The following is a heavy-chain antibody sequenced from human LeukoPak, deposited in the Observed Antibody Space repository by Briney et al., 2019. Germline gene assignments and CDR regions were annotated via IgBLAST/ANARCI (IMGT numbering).Heavy chain of an antibody. V-gene: IGHV3-53*01. J-gene: IGHJ4*02. CDR1: GFTVSTYY. CDR2: IYSGGST. CDR3: ARGLGYCTSTTCLLPFDY. Sequence: GGSLRLSCAASGFTVSTYYMTWVRQAPGKGLECVSVIYSGGSTYYADSVKGRFTVSRDNSKNTLYLQMSSLRAEDTAMYYCARGLGYCTSTTCLLPFDYWGQGTLVTVSS. D-gene: IGHD2-2*01.